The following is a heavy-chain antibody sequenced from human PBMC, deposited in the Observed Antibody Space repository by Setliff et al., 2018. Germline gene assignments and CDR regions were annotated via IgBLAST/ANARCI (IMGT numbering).Heavy chain of an antibody. Sequence: GGSLRLSCAASGFTFSSYAMHWVRQAPGKGLEWVAVISYDESNIYYGDSVKGRFTISRDNARDSLFLQMNTLRAEDTAVYYCAREVVGAPSAFDIWGQGTMVTVSS. V-gene: IGHV3-30*04. D-gene: IGHD1-26*01. J-gene: IGHJ3*02. CDR3: AREVVGAPSAFDI. CDR2: ISYDESNI. CDR1: GFTFSSYA.